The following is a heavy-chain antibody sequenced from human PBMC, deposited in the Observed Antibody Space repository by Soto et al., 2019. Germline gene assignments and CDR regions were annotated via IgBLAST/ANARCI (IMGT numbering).Heavy chain of an antibody. V-gene: IGHV2-5*02. CDR3: AHRRGSLQLTGTTTWFDP. J-gene: IGHJ5*02. Sequence: SGPTLVNPTQTLTLTCTFSGFSLSTSGVGVGWIRQPPGKALEWLALIYWDDDKRYSPSLKSRLTITKDTSKNQVVLTMTNMDPVDTATYYCAHRRGSLQLTGTTTWFDPWGQGTLVTVSS. CDR1: GFSLSTSGVG. D-gene: IGHD1-7*01. CDR2: IYWDDDK.